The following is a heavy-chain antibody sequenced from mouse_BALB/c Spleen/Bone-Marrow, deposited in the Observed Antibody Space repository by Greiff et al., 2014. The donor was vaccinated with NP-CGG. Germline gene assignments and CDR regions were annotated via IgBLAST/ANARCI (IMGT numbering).Heavy chain of an antibody. D-gene: IGHD3-3*01. J-gene: IGHJ3*01. V-gene: IGHV5-4*02. CDR2: ISDGGSCT. Sequence: EVQLVESGGGLVKPGGSLKLSCAASGFTFSDYYMYWVRQTPEKRLEWVATISDGGSCTYYPDSVKGRFTISRDNAKNNLYLQMSSLKSEDTAMYYCAREGDGAYGGQGTLVTVSA. CDR1: GFTFSDYY. CDR3: AREGDGAY.